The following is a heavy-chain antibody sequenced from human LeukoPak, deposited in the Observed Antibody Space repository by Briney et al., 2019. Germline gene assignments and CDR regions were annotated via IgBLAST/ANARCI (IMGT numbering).Heavy chain of an antibody. J-gene: IGHJ4*02. D-gene: IGHD6-6*01. CDR1: GFSFLDYT. Sequence: GGSLRLSCAASGFSFLDYTMHWVRHTPGKGLEWVSGITWNSDSTDYADSVKGRFTISRDNAKNSLYLQMNSLRAEDMALYYCAKGQSYSTSSWAFDYWGQGTLVTVSS. CDR2: ITWNSDST. V-gene: IGHV3-9*03. CDR3: AKGQSYSTSSWAFDY.